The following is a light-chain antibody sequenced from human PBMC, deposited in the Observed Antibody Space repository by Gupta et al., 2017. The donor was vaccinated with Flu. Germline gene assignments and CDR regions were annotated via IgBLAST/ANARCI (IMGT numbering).Light chain of an antibody. CDR3: QQRSNWPPIT. CDR1: QSVSNY. Sequence: IVFTPSLATLSVSPGDRATLSCRASQSVSNYLAWYQQKPGQAPRLLIYDASNRATGIPARFSGSGSGTDFTLTISSLEPEDFAVYYCQQRSNWPPITFGQGTRLEIK. CDR2: DAS. J-gene: IGKJ5*01. V-gene: IGKV3-11*01.